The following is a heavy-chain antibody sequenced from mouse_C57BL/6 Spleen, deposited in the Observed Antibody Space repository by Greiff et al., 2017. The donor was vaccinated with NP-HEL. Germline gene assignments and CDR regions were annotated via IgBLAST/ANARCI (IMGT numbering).Heavy chain of an antibody. D-gene: IGHD2-4*01. CDR1: GYAFSSSW. J-gene: IGHJ3*01. V-gene: IGHV1-82*01. Sequence: VQLVESGPELVKPGASVKISCKASGYAFSSSWMNWVKQRPGKGLEWIGRIYPGDGDTNYNGKFKGKATLTADKSSSTAYMQLSSLTSEDSAVYFCAREAGDYEGWFAYWGQVTLVTVSA. CDR2: IYPGDGDT. CDR3: AREAGDYEGWFAY.